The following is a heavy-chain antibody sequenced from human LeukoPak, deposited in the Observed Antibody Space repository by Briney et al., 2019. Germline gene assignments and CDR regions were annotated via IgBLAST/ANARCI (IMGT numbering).Heavy chain of an antibody. CDR2: IYHSGST. CDR3: ARGTYYYDTSGYLFLN. CDR1: GYSISSGYY. Sequence: SETLSLTCTVSGYSISSGYYWGWIRQPPGKGLEWIGNIYHSGSTYYNPSLKSRVTISVDRSKNQFSLKLSSVAAADTAVYYCARGTYYYDTSGYLFLNWGQGTLVTVSS. D-gene: IGHD3-22*01. J-gene: IGHJ4*02. V-gene: IGHV4-38-2*02.